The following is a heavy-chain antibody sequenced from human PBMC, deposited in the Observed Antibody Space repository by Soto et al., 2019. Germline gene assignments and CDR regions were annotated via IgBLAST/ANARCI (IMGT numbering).Heavy chain of an antibody. CDR1: GFTFSSYG. CDR3: ARGVGVLY. Sequence: QVQLVESGGGVVQPGRSLRLSCAASGFTFSSYGMHWVRQAPGKGLEWVAVIWYDGSNKYYADSVKGRFTISRDNSKNPLYMQMNSLRAEDTAVYYCARGVGVLYWGQGTLVTVSS. V-gene: IGHV3-33*01. J-gene: IGHJ4*02. CDR2: IWYDGSNK. D-gene: IGHD1-26*01.